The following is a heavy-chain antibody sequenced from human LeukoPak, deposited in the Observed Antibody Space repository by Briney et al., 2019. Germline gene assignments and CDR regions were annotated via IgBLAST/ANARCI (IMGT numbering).Heavy chain of an antibody. Sequence: GGSLRLSCAASGFTFSSYAMSWVRQAPGKGLEWVSAISGSGGSTYYADSVKGRFTISRDNSKNTLYLQMNSLRAEDTAVYYCAKDGDSSGGIYSWFDPWGQGTQVTVSS. CDR1: GFTFSSYA. CDR2: ISGSGGST. J-gene: IGHJ5*02. CDR3: AKDGDSSGGIYSWFDP. V-gene: IGHV3-23*01. D-gene: IGHD3-22*01.